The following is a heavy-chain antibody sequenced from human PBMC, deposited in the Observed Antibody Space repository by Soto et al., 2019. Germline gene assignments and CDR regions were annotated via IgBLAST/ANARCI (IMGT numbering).Heavy chain of an antibody. D-gene: IGHD1-26*01. J-gene: IGHJ6*02. CDR1: GYTFTSYG. Sequence: QVQLVQSGAEVKKPGASVQVACKASGYTFTSYGISWVRQAPGQGLEWMGWISAYNGNTNYAQKLQGRVTMTTDTSTSTAYMELRSLRSDAKAVYSCSRDLGRAGDVWGQGTTVTVSS. V-gene: IGHV1-18*01. CDR2: ISAYNGNT. CDR3: SRDLGRAGDV.